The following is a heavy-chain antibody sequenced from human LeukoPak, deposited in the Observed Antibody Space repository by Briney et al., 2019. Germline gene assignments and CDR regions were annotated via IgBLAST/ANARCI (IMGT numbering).Heavy chain of an antibody. J-gene: IGHJ4*02. CDR3: AAARPGYSTAGEDEGYFDY. CDR1: GFTFTSSA. D-gene: IGHD6-13*01. CDR2: IVVGSGNT. V-gene: IGHV1-58*02. Sequence: GTSVKVSCKATGFTFTSSAMQWVRQARGRRLEWIGWIVVGSGNTNYAQKFQERVTITRDMSTSTAYMELSSLRSEDTAVYYCAAARPGYSTAGEDEGYFDYWGQGTLVTVSS.